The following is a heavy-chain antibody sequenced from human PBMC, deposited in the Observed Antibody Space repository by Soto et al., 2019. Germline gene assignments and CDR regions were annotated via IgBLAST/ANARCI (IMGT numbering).Heavy chain of an antibody. Sequence: SQTLSLTCAISGDSVSSNSAAWNCIRQSPSRGLEWLGRTYYRSKWYNDYAVSVKSRITINPDTYKNQFSLQLNSVTPEDTAVYYCARQSYHDILTGLNWFDPWGQGTLVTVSS. V-gene: IGHV6-1*01. D-gene: IGHD3-9*01. CDR2: TYYRSKWYN. J-gene: IGHJ5*02. CDR1: GDSVSSNSAA. CDR3: ARQSYHDILTGLNWFDP.